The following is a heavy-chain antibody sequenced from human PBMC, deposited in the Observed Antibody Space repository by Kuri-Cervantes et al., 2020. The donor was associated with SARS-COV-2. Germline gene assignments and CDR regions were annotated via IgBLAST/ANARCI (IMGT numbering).Heavy chain of an antibody. CDR1: GFTFSSYG. J-gene: IGHJ6*02. V-gene: IGHV3-30*03. CDR2: ISYDGSNK. D-gene: IGHD6-13*01. CDR3: ARLGVAAAGSYYYYGMDV. Sequence: GGSLRLTCAASGFTFSSYGMHWVRQAPGKRLEWVAVISYDGSNKYYADSVKGRFTISRDNSKNTLYLQMNSLRAEDTAVYYCARLGVAAAGSYYYYGMDVWGQGTTVTVSS.